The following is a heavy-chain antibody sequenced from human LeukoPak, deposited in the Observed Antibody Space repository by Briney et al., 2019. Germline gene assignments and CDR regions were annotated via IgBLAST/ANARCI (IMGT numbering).Heavy chain of an antibody. CDR2: ISGGGGST. J-gene: IGHJ1*01. D-gene: IGHD2-2*01. CDR1: GFSFSSHA. Sequence: PGGSLRLSCAASGFSFSSHAMSWVRQAPGKGLEWVSAISGGGGSTHSADSVKGRFIISRDNSKNTLYLQMNSLRAEDTAVYYCAKGTCSGTSCYVMYFQHWGQGTLVTVSS. V-gene: IGHV3-23*01. CDR3: AKGTCSGTSCYVMYFQH.